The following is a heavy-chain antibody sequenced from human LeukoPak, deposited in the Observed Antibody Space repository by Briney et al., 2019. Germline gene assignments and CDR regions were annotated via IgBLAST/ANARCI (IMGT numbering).Heavy chain of an antibody. CDR2: IYYSGST. CDR1: GGSISSGGYY. CDR3: ARSSGYDPNWFDP. D-gene: IGHD5-12*01. J-gene: IGHJ5*02. V-gene: IGHV4-31*03. Sequence: PSQTLSLTCTVSGGSISSGGYYWSWIRQHPGKGLEWIGYIYYSGSTYYNPSLKSRVTISVDTSKNQFSLKLSSVTAADTAVYYCARSSGYDPNWFDPWGQGTLVTVSS.